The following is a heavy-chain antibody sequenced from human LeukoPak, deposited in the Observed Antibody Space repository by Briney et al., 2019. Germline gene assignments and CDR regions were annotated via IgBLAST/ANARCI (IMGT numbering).Heavy chain of an antibody. CDR3: AKGSSRLRYFDWLSD. V-gene: IGHV3-30*18. D-gene: IGHD3-9*01. J-gene: IGHJ4*02. CDR2: ISYDGSNK. CDR1: GFTFSSYG. Sequence: GGSLRLSCAASGFTFSSYGMHWVRQAPGKGLEWVAVISYDGSNKYYADSVKGRFTISRDNSKNTLYLQMNSLRAEDTAVYYCAKGSSRLRYFDWLSDWGQGTLVTVSS.